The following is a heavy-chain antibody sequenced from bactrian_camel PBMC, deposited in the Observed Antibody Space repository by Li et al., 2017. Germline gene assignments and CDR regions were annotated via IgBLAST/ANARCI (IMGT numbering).Heavy chain of an antibody. CDR3: AADLGYDGICVDSYIRRPELYNY. J-gene: IGHJ4*01. CDR1: GHTFSSYC. Sequence: HVQLVESGGGSVQAGGSLRLSCAASGHTFSSYCMGWFRQAAGKEREVVATIDTDGSTNYADSVKGRFTISQDNAKNTLYLQMNSLAPEDTAMYYCAADLGYDGICVDSYIRRPELYNYKGQGTQVTVST. D-gene: IGHD6*01. V-gene: IGHV3S55*01. CDR2: IDTDGST.